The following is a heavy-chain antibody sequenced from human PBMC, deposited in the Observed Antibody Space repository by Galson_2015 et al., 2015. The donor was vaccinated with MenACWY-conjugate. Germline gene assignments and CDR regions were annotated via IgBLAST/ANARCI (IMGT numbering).Heavy chain of an antibody. V-gene: IGHV6-1*01. Sequence: CAISGDSVSTNSAAWNWIRQSPSRGLEWLGRTYYRSKWYNDYAASVRSRITINADTSKNQFSLQLNSVTPEDTAVYFCAREPDDYNSLDLWGRGTLVTVSS. CDR2: TYYRSKWYN. D-gene: IGHD3-22*01. CDR3: AREPDDYNSLDL. CDR1: GDSVSTNSAA. J-gene: IGHJ2*01.